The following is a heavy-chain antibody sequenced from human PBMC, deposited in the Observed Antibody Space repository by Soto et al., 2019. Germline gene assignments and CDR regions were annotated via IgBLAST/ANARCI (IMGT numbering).Heavy chain of an antibody. CDR2: TYYRSKWYN. D-gene: IGHD3-16*02. V-gene: IGHV6-1*01. CDR1: GDSVSSNSAA. Sequence: QVQLQQSGPGLVKPSQTLSLTCAISGDSVSSNSAAWNWIRQSPSRGLEWLGRTYYRSKWYNDYAVSVKSRITINPDTSKNQFALQMNSVTPEDTAVYYCARTIYDYVWGSYRPGGGMDVWGQGTTVTVSS. CDR3: ARTIYDYVWGSYRPGGGMDV. J-gene: IGHJ6*02.